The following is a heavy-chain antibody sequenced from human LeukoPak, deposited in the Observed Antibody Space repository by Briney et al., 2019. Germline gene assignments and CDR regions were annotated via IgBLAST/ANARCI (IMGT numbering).Heavy chain of an antibody. CDR2: IYSGGST. J-gene: IGHJ2*01. D-gene: IGHD6-19*01. CDR3: ARGVGSGWYNWYFDL. V-gene: IGHV3-53*01. Sequence: PGRSLRLSCAASGFTFSSYAMHWVRQAPGKGLEWVSVIYSGGSTYYADSVKGRFTISRDNSKNTLYLQMNTLRADDTAVYYCARGVGSGWYNWYFDLWGRGTLVTVSS. CDR1: GFTFSSYA.